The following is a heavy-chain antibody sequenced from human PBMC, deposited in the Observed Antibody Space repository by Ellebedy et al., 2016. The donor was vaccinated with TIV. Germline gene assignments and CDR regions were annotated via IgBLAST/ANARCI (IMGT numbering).Heavy chain of an antibody. D-gene: IGHD2-15*01. Sequence: GESLKISCAASGFTFSNYWMHWVRQVPGEGLVWVSRIGSDGIGTSYADSVKGRFTISRDNAKHTLFLQMNSLRAEDTALYYWARVYCSGATCPAAFDIWGQGTMVTVSS. J-gene: IGHJ3*02. CDR2: IGSDGIGT. CDR1: GFTFSNYW. V-gene: IGHV3-74*01. CDR3: ARVYCSGATCPAAFDI.